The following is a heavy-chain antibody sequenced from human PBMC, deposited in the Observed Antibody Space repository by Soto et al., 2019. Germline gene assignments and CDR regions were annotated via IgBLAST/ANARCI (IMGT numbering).Heavy chain of an antibody. D-gene: IGHD1-26*01. CDR3: AGGGAGSGPFTWELPDH. V-gene: IGHV1-45*02. J-gene: IGHJ4*02. Sequence: QMQLVQSGAEVKKTGSSVTVSCKALGNTFTYRYLHWVRQAPGQALEWMGWITPFSGDVHYAQKFQERVTTTRDRSINTAYRQMSSLRSEDTAMYFCAGGGAGSGPFTWELPDHWGQGTLVTVSS. CDR1: GNTFTYRY. CDR2: ITPFSGDV.